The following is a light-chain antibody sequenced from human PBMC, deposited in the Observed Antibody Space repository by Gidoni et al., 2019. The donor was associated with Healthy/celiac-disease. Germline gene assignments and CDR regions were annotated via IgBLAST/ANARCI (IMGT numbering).Light chain of an antibody. CDR1: QSISSY. CDR3: QQSYSTPGAT. J-gene: IGKJ3*01. CDR2: AAS. V-gene: IGKV1-39*01. Sequence: EIQMTPSPSSLSASVGDRVTITCRASQSISSYLNWYQQKPGKAPKLLIYAASSLQSGVPSRFSGSGSGTDFTLTISSLQPEDFATYYCQQSYSTPGATFGPGTKVDIK.